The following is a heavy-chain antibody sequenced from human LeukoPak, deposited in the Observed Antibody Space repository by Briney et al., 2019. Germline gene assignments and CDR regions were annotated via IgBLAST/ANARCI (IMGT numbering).Heavy chain of an antibody. V-gene: IGHV3-21*01. D-gene: IGHD2/OR15-2a*01. Sequence: TGGSLRLSCAASGFTFSSYRMNWVRQAPGKGLDWVSSISSSSSYIYYADSVKGRFTLSRDNARNSLYLQMNSLRAEDTAVYYCARDVEYYYFDYWGQGTLVTVSS. CDR2: ISSSSSYI. CDR1: GFTFSSYR. J-gene: IGHJ4*02. CDR3: ARDVEYYYFDY.